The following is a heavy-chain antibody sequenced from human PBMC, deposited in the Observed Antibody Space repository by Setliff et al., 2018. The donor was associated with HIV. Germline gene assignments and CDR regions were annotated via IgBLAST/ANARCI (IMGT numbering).Heavy chain of an antibody. CDR3: VRPVREPVD. Sequence: LSLTCTVSGGSISSGDYYWSWIRQPPGKGLEWIGYIYHRGSTYYNPSLKSRVTISVDTSKGQFSLKLNSVTAADTAMYYCVRPVREPVDWGRGTLVTVSS. D-gene: IGHD6-19*01. CDR1: GGSISSGDYY. V-gene: IGHV4-30-4*08. CDR2: IYHRGST. J-gene: IGHJ4*02.